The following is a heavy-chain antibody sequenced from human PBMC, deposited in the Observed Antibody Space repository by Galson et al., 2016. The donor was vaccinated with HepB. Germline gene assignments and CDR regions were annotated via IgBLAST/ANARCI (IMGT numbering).Heavy chain of an antibody. CDR3: AKELYGRWNIALFSQRHGYYAMDV. D-gene: IGHD6-13*01. Sequence: SLRLSRAASGFTFSSYAMSWVRQAPGKGLEWVSTISGSGGSTYYADSVRGRFTISRDNSKNALYLQMSSLRAEDTAVYYCAKELYGRWNIALFSQRHGYYAMDVWGQGTTVTVSS. CDR1: GFTFSSYA. J-gene: IGHJ6*02. CDR2: ISGSGGST. V-gene: IGHV3-23*01.